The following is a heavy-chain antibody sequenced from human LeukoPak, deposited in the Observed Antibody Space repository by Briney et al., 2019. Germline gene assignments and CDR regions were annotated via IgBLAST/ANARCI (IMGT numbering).Heavy chain of an antibody. D-gene: IGHD6-19*01. J-gene: IGHJ5*02. CDR1: GGSISNYY. Sequence: SETLSLTCTVSGGSISNYYWNWIRQPPGKGLEWIGYIYYTGSTNYNPSLKSRVTISVDTSKNQFSLKLSSVTAADTAVYYCAREGGWSSGWFNWFDPWGQGTLVTVSS. CDR2: IYYTGST. V-gene: IGHV4-59*12. CDR3: AREGGWSSGWFNWFDP.